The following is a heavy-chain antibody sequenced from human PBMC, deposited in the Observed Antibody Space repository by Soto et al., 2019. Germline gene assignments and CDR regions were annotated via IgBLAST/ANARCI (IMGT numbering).Heavy chain of an antibody. Sequence: SVKVSCKASGGTFSSYAISWVRQAPGQGLEWMGGIIPIFGTANYAQKFRGRVTITADESTSTAYMELSSLRSEDTAVYYCAGGNHPHGAFDIWGQGTMVTVSS. CDR1: GGTFSSYA. J-gene: IGHJ3*02. CDR2: IIPIFGTA. D-gene: IGHD1-26*01. V-gene: IGHV1-69*13. CDR3: AGGNHPHGAFDI.